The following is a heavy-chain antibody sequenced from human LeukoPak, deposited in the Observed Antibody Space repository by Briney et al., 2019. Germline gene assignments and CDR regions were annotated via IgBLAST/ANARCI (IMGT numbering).Heavy chain of an antibody. J-gene: IGHJ3*01. CDR2: IDPNSGVT. D-gene: IGHD1-26*01. V-gene: IGHV1-2*06. CDR3: ARELGINAFDV. Sequence: ASVKVSCKASGYTFTSYYMHWVRQAPGQGLEWMGRIDPNSGVTNFAQNFQGRLTMTTDTSISTAYMELSRLTSDDTTVYYCARELGINAFDVWGQGTLVTVSS. CDR1: GYTFTSYY.